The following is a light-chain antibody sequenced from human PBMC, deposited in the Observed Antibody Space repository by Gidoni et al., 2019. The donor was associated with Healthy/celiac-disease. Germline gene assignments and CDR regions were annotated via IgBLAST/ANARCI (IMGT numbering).Light chain of an antibody. Sequence: EIVLTQSPATLSLSAGDRATLTCRASQSVSSYLAWYQQKPGQAPRLLIYDASNRATGIPARFSGSGSGTDFTLTISSLEPEDFAVYYCQQSSNWPWTFGQGTKVEIK. CDR1: QSVSSY. V-gene: IGKV3-11*01. CDR3: QQSSNWPWT. J-gene: IGKJ1*01. CDR2: DAS.